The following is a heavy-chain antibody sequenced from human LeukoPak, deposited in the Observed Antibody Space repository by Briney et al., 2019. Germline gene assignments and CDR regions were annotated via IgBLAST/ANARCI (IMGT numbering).Heavy chain of an antibody. CDR1: GGSISSYY. Sequence: SETLSLTCTVSGGSISSYYWSWIRQPPGKGLEWIGYIYYSGSTKYKSSLKSRVTISVDTSKNQFSLKLNSVTAADTAVYYCARGKEVITMLRGLKPGYYFDYWGQGTLVTVSS. V-gene: IGHV4-59*01. CDR3: ARGKEVITMLRGLKPGYYFDY. CDR2: IYYSGST. J-gene: IGHJ4*02. D-gene: IGHD3-10*01.